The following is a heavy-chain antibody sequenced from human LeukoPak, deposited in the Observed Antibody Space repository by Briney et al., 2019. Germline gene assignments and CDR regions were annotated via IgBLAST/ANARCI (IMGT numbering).Heavy chain of an antibody. D-gene: IGHD1-26*01. CDR1: GFTFDSHG. V-gene: IGHV3-20*04. CDR2: LNWNGGST. Sequence: GGSLRLSCAASGFTFDSHGMTWVRQAPGKGLEGVSGLNWNGGSTGYADSLQGRFTISRDNAKNSLYLQMTSLRAEDTALYYCARTRSSGGYSGADYWGQGTLVTVSS. CDR3: ARTRSSGGYSGADY. J-gene: IGHJ4*02.